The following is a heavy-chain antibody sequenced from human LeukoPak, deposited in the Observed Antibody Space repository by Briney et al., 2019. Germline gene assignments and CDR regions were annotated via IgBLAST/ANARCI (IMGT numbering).Heavy chain of an antibody. D-gene: IGHD6-19*01. J-gene: IGHJ4*02. Sequence: PSETLSLTCAVSGYSISSGYYWGWIRQPPGKGLEWIGRIYHSGSTYYNPSLKSRVTISVDTSKNQFSLKLSSVTAADTAVYYCASSYYSSGWYFDYWGQGTLVTVSS. CDR3: ASSYYSSGWYFDY. CDR2: IYHSGST. CDR1: GYSISSGYY. V-gene: IGHV4-38-2*01.